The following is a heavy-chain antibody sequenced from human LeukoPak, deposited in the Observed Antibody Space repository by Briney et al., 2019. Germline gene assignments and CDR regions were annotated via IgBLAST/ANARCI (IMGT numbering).Heavy chain of an antibody. D-gene: IGHD3-22*01. CDR2: IWYDGSIK. CDR3: ARPPGYDSSGYYSLSAFDI. Sequence: GGSLRLSCAASGFTFSSYGMHWVRQAPGKGLEWVAVIWYDGSIKYYADSVRGRFTISRANSKNTLYLQINNLRAEDKAVYYCARPPGYDSSGYYSLSAFDIWGQGTMVTVSS. CDR1: GFTFSSYG. J-gene: IGHJ3*02. V-gene: IGHV3-33*01.